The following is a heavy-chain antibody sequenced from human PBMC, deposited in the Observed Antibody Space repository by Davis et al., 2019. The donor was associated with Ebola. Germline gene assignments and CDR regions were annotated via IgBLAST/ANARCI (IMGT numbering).Heavy chain of an antibody. CDR1: GFTLSSYW. CDR3: ASGGNIPFEY. V-gene: IGHV3-74*01. D-gene: IGHD4-23*01. J-gene: IGHJ4*02. Sequence: GESLKISCAASGFTLSSYWMHWVRQTPGKGLVWVSRINSDGSSTSYADSVKGRFTISRDNAKNSLYLQMNSLRAEDTAVYYCASGGNIPFEYWGQGILVSVSS. CDR2: INSDGSST.